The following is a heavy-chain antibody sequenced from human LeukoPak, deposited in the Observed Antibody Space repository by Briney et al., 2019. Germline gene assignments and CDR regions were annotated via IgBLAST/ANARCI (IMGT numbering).Heavy chain of an antibody. Sequence: SETLSLTCTVSGGSISSYYWSWIRQPPGKGLEWIGYIYYSGSTNYNPSLKSRVTISVDTSKNQFSLKLSSVTAADTAVYYCARQGYGDYYDYWGQGTLVTVSS. D-gene: IGHD4-17*01. CDR1: GGSISSYY. CDR2: IYYSGST. V-gene: IGHV4-59*08. CDR3: ARQGYGDYYDY. J-gene: IGHJ4*02.